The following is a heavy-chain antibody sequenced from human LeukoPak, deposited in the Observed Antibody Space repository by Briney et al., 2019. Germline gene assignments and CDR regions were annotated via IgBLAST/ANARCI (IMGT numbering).Heavy chain of an antibody. CDR1: GASISSYY. CDR2: GLYRGST. D-gene: IGHD3-10*01. Sequence: PSETLSLTCTVSGASISSYYWSWIRQPPGKGLEWIGYGLYRGSTNYNPSLKSRVTISLDTSKNEFSLKLTSVTAVDTAVYYCARVGYFGSGSYESLDPWGQGTLVTVSS. V-gene: IGHV4-59*01. CDR3: ARVGYFGSGSYESLDP. J-gene: IGHJ5*02.